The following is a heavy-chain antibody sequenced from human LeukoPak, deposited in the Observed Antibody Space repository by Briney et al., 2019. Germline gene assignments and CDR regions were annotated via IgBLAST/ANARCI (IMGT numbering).Heavy chain of an antibody. CDR3: ARDKYGDYVIDY. CDR2: ISSSSSYI. Sequence: TGGSLRLSCAASGFTFSSYSMNWVRQAPGKGLEWVSSISSSSSYIYYADSVKGRFTISRDNAKDSLYLQMNSLRAEDTAVYYCARDKYGDYVIDYWGQGTLVTVSS. J-gene: IGHJ4*02. CDR1: GFTFSSYS. D-gene: IGHD4-17*01. V-gene: IGHV3-21*01.